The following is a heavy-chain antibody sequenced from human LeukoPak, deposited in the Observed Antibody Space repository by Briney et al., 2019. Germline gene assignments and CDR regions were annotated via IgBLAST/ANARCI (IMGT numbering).Heavy chain of an antibody. D-gene: IGHD3-22*01. Sequence: PSETLSLTCTVSGGSISSYHWSWIRQPAGKGLEWIGRIYTSGSTNYNPSLKSRVTMSVDTSKNQFSLKLSSVTAADTAVYYCARDRRRCDSSGWIRGPPTGSDAFDIWGQGTMVTVSS. CDR2: IYTSGST. CDR3: ARDRRRCDSSGWIRGPPTGSDAFDI. CDR1: GGSISSYH. V-gene: IGHV4-4*07. J-gene: IGHJ3*02.